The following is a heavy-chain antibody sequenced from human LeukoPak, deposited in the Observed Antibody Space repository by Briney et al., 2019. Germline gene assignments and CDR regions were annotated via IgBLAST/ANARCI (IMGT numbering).Heavy chain of an antibody. V-gene: IGHV1-18*01. CDR1: GYTFTSFG. CDR2: ISAYNGNT. CDR3: ARDSLLYVDY. Sequence: ASVKVSRKASGYTFTSFGISWVRQAPGQGLEWMGWISAYNGNTHYAQKLQGRVTMTTDTSTSTAYMELRSLRSDDTAVYYCARDSLLYVDYWGQGTLVTVSS. D-gene: IGHD3-10*01. J-gene: IGHJ4*02.